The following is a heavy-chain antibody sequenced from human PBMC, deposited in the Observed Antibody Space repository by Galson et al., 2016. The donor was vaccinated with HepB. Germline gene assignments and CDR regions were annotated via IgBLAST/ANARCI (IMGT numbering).Heavy chain of an antibody. V-gene: IGHV3-23*01. CDR2: IRGSGGGT. CDR1: GFTFSNYA. CDR3: AKFNDWDYICRFPDH. D-gene: IGHD1-7*01. J-gene: IGHJ4*02. Sequence: SLRLSCAASGFTFSNYAMGWVRQSPGKGLEWVPVIRGSGGGTYHAVSVRGRSAISRDNSEHTLFLQMSTLRADDTAVYYCAKFNDWDYICRFPDHWGQGTLVTVSS.